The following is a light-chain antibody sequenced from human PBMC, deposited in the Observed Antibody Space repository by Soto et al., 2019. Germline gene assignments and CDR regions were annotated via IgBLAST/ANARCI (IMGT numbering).Light chain of an antibody. CDR3: QQYGSSPYT. J-gene: IGKJ4*01. V-gene: IGKV3-20*01. Sequence: EIVLTQSPGTLSLSPGERATLSCRASQSVSSSYLSWYQQKPGQAPRLLIYGASSRATGIPARFSGSGSGTDFTLTISSLEPEDFAVYYCQQYGSSPYTFGGGTKVEIK. CDR1: QSVSSSY. CDR2: GAS.